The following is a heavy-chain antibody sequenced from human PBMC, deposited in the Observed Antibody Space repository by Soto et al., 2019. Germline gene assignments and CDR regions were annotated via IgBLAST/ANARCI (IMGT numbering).Heavy chain of an antibody. CDR2: ISAHNGNT. Sequence: QVHLVQSGAGVKKPGASVKVSCKGSGDAFTTYGITWVRQAPGQGLEWMGWISAHNGNTNYAQKLQGRVTVTRDTSTSTAYMELRSLRSDDAAVYYCARGRYGDYWGQGALVTVSS. CDR1: GDAFTTYG. J-gene: IGHJ4*02. D-gene: IGHD1-1*01. CDR3: ARGRYGDY. V-gene: IGHV1-18*01.